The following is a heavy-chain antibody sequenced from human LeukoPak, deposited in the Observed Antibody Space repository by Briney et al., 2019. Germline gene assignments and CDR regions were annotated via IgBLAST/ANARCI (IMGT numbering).Heavy chain of an antibody. Sequence: GGSLRLSCAASGFTLSDYYMSWIRQAPGKGLGWVSYISSSGSAIYYADSVKGRFTISRDNVKNSLYLQMNSLRAEDTAVYYCARVSGEMAYYFDYWGQGTLVTVSS. CDR1: GFTLSDYY. J-gene: IGHJ4*02. CDR2: ISSSGSAI. D-gene: IGHD5-24*01. V-gene: IGHV3-11*04. CDR3: ARVSGEMAYYFDY.